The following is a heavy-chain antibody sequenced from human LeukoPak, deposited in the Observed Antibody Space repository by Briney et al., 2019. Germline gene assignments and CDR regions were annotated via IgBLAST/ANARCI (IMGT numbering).Heavy chain of an antibody. CDR2: ISAYNGNT. CDR3: AREYAWPQNYYGSGSYPSYYYYGMDV. Sequence: ASVKVSCKASGYTFTSYGISWVRQAPGQGLEWMGWISAYNGNTNYAQKLQGRVTMTTDTSTSTAYMELRSLRSDDTAVYYCAREYAWPQNYYGSGSYPSYYYYGMDVWGQGTTVTVSS. D-gene: IGHD3-10*01. V-gene: IGHV1-18*01. CDR1: GYTFTSYG. J-gene: IGHJ6*02.